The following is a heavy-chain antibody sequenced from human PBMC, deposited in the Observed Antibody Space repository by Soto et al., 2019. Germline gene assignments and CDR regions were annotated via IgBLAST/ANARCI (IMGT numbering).Heavy chain of an antibody. J-gene: IGHJ6*03. CDR2: INPNSGGT. CDR1: GYTFTGYY. Sequence: ASVKVSCKASGYTFTGYYMHRVRQAPGQGLEWMGWINPNSGGTNYAQKFQGWVTMTRDTSISTAYMELSRLRSDDTAVYYCARGAAALYYYFLDFSGKGSTVIVSS. V-gene: IGHV1-2*04. CDR3: ARGAAALYYYFLDF. D-gene: IGHD6-13*01.